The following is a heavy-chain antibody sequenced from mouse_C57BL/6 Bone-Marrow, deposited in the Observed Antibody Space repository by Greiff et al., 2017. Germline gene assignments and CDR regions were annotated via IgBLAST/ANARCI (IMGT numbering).Heavy chain of an antibody. J-gene: IGHJ3*01. CDR1: GYTFTSYW. D-gene: IGHD1-1*01. Sequence: VKLQQPGAELVKPGASVKLSCKASGYTFTSYWMHWVKQRPGQGLEWIGMIHPNSGSTNYNEKFKSKATLTVDKSSSTAYMQLSSLTSEDSAVYYCARGDYYGTPFAYWGQGTLVTVSA. V-gene: IGHV1-64*01. CDR2: IHPNSGST. CDR3: ARGDYYGTPFAY.